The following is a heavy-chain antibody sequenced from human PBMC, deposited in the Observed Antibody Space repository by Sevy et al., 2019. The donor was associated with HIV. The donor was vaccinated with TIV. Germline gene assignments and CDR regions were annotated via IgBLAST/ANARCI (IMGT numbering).Heavy chain of an antibody. Sequence: SETLSLTCAVSGGSISSGGYSWSWIRQPPGKGLEWIGYIYHSGSTYYNPSLKSRVTISVDRSKNQFSLKLSSVTAAVTAVYYCARDYGGNSGWFDPWGQGTLVTVSS. CDR3: ARDYGGNSGWFDP. CDR1: GGSISSGGYS. V-gene: IGHV4-30-2*01. J-gene: IGHJ5*02. D-gene: IGHD4-17*01. CDR2: IYHSGST.